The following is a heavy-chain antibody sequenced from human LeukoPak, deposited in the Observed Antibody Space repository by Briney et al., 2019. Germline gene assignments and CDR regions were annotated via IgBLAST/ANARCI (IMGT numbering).Heavy chain of an antibody. J-gene: IGHJ4*02. CDR3: ASHSSGYFG. CDR2: IKKDGSEK. D-gene: IGHD3-22*01. V-gene: IGHV3-7*01. Sequence: GGSLRLSCAASGSIFSDYWMSWVRQAPGKGLEWVANIKKDGSEKYYVDSVKGRFTISRDNAKNSLYLQMNSLRAEDTSVYYCASHSSGYFGWGQGTLVTVSS. CDR1: GSIFSDYW.